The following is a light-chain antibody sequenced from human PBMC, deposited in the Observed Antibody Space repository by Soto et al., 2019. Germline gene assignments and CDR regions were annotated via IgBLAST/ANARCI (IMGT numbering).Light chain of an antibody. Sequence: EIVLTQSPGTLSLSPGERATLSCRASQSVSSSYLAWYQQKPGQAPRLLIYGASSRATGIPYRFSGSGSGTDFTLTISTLEPEDFAVYYCQQYGSSPRTFGQGTKVEIK. J-gene: IGKJ1*01. CDR2: GAS. CDR3: QQYGSSPRT. CDR1: QSVSSSY. V-gene: IGKV3-20*01.